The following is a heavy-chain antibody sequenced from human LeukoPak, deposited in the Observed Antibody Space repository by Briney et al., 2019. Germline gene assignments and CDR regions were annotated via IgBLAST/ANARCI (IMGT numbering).Heavy chain of an antibody. Sequence: PGGFLRLSCAASGFTFDDYAMHWVRQAPGKGLKWGSGISWNSGSIGYADSVKGRLTISRDNAKNSLYLQMNSLRAEDTALYYCAKGGLAMVSPFDYWGQGTLVTVSS. CDR3: AKGGLAMVSPFDY. J-gene: IGHJ4*02. D-gene: IGHD5-18*01. V-gene: IGHV3-9*01. CDR1: GFTFDDYA. CDR2: ISWNSGSI.